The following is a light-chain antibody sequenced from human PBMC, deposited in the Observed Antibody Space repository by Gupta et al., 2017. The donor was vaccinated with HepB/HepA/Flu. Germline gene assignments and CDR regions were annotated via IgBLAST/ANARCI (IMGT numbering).Light chain of an antibody. CDR2: KDS. J-gene: IGLJ2*01. CDR3: YSAADNNLV. Sequence: SYALTQPSSASVSPGQPARIPCSGDVLAKKYARWFQQKPGQAPVLVIYKDSERPSGIPERFSGSSSGTTVTLTISGAQVEDEADYYCYSAADNNLVFGGGTKLTVL. V-gene: IGLV3-27*01. CDR1: VLAKKY.